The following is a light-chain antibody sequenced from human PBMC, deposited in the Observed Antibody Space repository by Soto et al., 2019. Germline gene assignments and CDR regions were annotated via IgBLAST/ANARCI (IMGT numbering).Light chain of an antibody. CDR2: AVS. V-gene: IGLV2-11*01. Sequence: QSALTQPRSVSGSPGQSVTISCTRTSSYIGPYDHVAWYQQYPGKAPKLIIFAVSKRPSGVPDRFSGSKSGNTASLTISGLQAEDEADYYCSSYAGNYIYVFATGTKVTVL. CDR3: SSYAGNYIYV. J-gene: IGLJ1*01. CDR1: SSYIGPYDH.